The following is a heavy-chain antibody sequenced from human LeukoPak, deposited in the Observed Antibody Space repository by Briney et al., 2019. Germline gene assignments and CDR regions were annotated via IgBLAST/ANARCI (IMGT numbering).Heavy chain of an antibody. V-gene: IGHV4-34*01. CDR3: ARVSRNGWLQYFDY. CDR2: INHSGST. J-gene: IGHJ4*02. Sequence: SETLSLTCAVYGVSFSGYYWSWIRQPPGKGLEWIGEINHSGSTNYNPSLKSRVTISVDTSKNQFSLKLSSVTAADTAVYYCARVSRNGWLQYFDYWGQGTLVTVSS. D-gene: IGHD5-24*01. CDR1: GVSFSGYY.